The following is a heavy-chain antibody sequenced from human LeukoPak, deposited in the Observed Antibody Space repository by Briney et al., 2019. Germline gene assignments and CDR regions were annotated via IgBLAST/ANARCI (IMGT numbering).Heavy chain of an antibody. CDR3: ARPRRRITMVREFTGVYDAFDI. D-gene: IGHD3-10*01. V-gene: IGHV1-69*13. CDR1: GGTFSSYA. CDR2: IIPIFGTA. J-gene: IGHJ3*02. Sequence: AASVKVSCKASGGTFSSYAISWVRQAPGQGLEWMGGIIPIFGTANYAQKFQGRVTITADESTSTAYMELSSLRSEDTAVYYCARPRRRITMVREFTGVYDAFDIWGQGTMVTVSS.